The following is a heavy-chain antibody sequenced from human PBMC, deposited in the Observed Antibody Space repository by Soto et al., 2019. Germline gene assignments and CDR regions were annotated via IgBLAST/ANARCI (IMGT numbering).Heavy chain of an antibody. J-gene: IGHJ6*02. Sequence: GGSLRLSCAASGFTFSSYAMHWVRQAPGKGLEWVAVISYDGSNKYYADSVKGRFTISRDNSKNTLYLQMSSLRAEDTAVYYCVKDHLQQLVHPPYYYYVMDVGGQGTTSTLPS. V-gene: IGHV3-30*14. D-gene: IGHD6-13*01. CDR1: GFTFSSYA. CDR3: VKDHLQQLVHPPYYYYVMDV. CDR2: ISYDGSNK.